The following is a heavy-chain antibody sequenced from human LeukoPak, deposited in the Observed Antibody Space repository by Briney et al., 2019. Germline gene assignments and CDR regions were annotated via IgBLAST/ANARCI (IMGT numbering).Heavy chain of an antibody. CDR3: VKEDYYDSSGYYPLGF. V-gene: IGHV3-23*01. CDR1: GVTFSSEA. CDR2: SSDSGGST. Sequence: SLRLSGAASGVTFSSEAMSRVGQAPGKRLKEVSGSSDSGGSTYYADSVKGRFTISRDNSKSTLYLQMNSLRAEDTALYYCVKEDYYDSSGYYPLGFWGQGTLVTVSS. D-gene: IGHD3-22*01. J-gene: IGHJ4*02.